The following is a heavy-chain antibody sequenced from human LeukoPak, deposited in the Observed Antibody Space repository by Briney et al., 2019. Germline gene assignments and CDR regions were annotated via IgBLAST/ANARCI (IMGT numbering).Heavy chain of an antibody. CDR3: ARGLRITIFGVVIIKTTANWFDP. D-gene: IGHD3-3*01. CDR2: MNPNSGNT. Sequence: ASVKVSCKASGYTFTSYGINWVRQATGQGLEWMGWMNPNSGNTGYAQKFQARVTMTRNTSISTAYMELSSLRSEDTAVYYCARGLRITIFGVVIIKTTANWFDPWGQGTLVTVSS. V-gene: IGHV1-8*02. J-gene: IGHJ5*02. CDR1: GYTFTSYG.